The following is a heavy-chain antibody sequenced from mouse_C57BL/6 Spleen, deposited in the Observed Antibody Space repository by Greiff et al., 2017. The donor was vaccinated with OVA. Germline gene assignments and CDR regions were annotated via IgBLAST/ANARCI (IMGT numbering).Heavy chain of an antibody. V-gene: IGHV1-82*01. J-gene: IGHJ2*01. D-gene: IGHD1-1*01. CDR3: ARLGANYGYFDY. CDR2: IYPGDGDT. Sequence: QVQLQQSGPELVKPGASVKLSCKASGYAFSSSWMNWVKQRPGQGLEWIGRIYPGDGDTNYNGKFKGKATLTADKSSSTAYMQLSSLTSEDSAVYFCARLGANYGYFDYWGQGTTLTVSS. CDR1: GYAFSSSW.